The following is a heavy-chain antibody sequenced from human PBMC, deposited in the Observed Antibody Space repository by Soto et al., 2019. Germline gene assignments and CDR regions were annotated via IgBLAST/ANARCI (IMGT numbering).Heavy chain of an antibody. CDR2: IYYSGST. D-gene: IGHD5-18*01. CDR1: GGSISSGDYY. J-gene: IGHJ4*02. V-gene: IGHV4-30-4*01. Sequence: SETLSLTCTVSGGSISSGDYYWGWIRQPPGKGLEWIGYIYYSGSTYYNPSLKSRVTISVDTSKNQFSLKLSSVTAADTAVYYCARVAVGIKLWSLDYWGQGPMVTVSS. CDR3: ARVAVGIKLWSLDY.